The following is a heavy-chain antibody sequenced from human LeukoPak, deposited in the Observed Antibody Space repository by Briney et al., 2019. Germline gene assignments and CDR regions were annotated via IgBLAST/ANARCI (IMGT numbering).Heavy chain of an antibody. V-gene: IGHV3-66*01. D-gene: IGHD4-23*01. CDR2: IYSGGST. CDR3: ARVLSPRLYGGNSGGAFDI. J-gene: IGHJ3*02. CDR1: GFTVSSNY. Sequence: GGPLRLSCAASGFTVSSNYMSWVRQAPGKGLEWVSVIYSGGSTYYADSVKGRFTISRDNSKNTLYLQMNSLRAEDTAVYYCARVLSPRLYGGNSGGAFDIWGQGTMVTVSS.